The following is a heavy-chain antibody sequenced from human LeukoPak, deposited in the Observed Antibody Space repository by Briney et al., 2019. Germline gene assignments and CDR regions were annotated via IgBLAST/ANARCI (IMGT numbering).Heavy chain of an antibody. CDR3: VTEPGYCTGGRCYGGWFDP. CDR1: GGSFSGYY. Sequence: SETLSLTCAVSGGSFSGYYWSWIRQAPGKGLEWIGEINHSGNTNYNPSLKSRATISVDTSKNQFSLKLSSVTAADTAVYYCVTEPGYCTGGRCYGGWFDPWGQGTLVTVSS. V-gene: IGHV4-34*01. CDR2: INHSGNT. J-gene: IGHJ5*02. D-gene: IGHD2-15*01.